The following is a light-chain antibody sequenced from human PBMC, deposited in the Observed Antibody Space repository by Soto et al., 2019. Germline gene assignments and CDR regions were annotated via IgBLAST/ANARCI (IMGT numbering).Light chain of an antibody. CDR2: GAS. CDR3: QQYGTSPLT. V-gene: IGKV3-20*01. J-gene: IGKJ3*01. CDR1: QSVTSSY. Sequence: EIVLTQSPGTLSLSPGERATLSCRASQSVTSSYLAWYRQKPGQAPRHLIYGASSRATGIPDRFSGSGSGTDFTLTISRLEPEDFAVYYCQQYGTSPLTFGPGTKVDIK.